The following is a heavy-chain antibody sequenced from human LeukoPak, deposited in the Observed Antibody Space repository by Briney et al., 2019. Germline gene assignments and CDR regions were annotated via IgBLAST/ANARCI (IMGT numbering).Heavy chain of an antibody. V-gene: IGHV4-38-2*01. Sequence: PSETLSLTCAVSGYSISSGYYWGWIRQPPGKGLEWIGSIYHSGSTYYNPSLKSRVTISVDTSKNQFSLKLSSVTAADTAVYYRARAVGSGWYSDYYFDYWGQGTLVTVSS. CDR1: GYSISSGYY. D-gene: IGHD6-19*01. CDR3: ARAVGSGWYSDYYFDY. CDR2: IYHSGST. J-gene: IGHJ4*02.